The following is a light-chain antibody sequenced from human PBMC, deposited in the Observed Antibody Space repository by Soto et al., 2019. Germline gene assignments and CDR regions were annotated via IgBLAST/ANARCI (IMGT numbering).Light chain of an antibody. Sequence: EIVLTQSPGTLSSSPGERATLSCRASQSVTSDYLAWYQQKRGQAPRLLIYRTSSRATGILDRFSGSGSGTDLTLTISRLEPEDFAVYYCQQYGGSPRTFGQGTKVDIK. CDR2: RTS. CDR3: QQYGGSPRT. CDR1: QSVTSDY. J-gene: IGKJ1*01. V-gene: IGKV3-20*01.